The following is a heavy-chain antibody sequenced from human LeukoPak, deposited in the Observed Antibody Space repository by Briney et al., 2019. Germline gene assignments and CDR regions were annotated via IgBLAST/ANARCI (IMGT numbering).Heavy chain of an antibody. CDR2: ISAYNGNT. CDR1: GYTFSNYG. D-gene: IGHD6-6*01. J-gene: IGHJ6*03. Sequence: ASVKVSCKASGYTFSNYGVIWMRQAPGQGLEWMGWISAYNGNTNYAQKLQGRVTMTTDTSTSTAYMELSSLRSEDTAVYYCARAFEYSSFGGYMDVWGKGTTVTVFS. CDR3: ARAFEYSSFGGYMDV. V-gene: IGHV1-18*01.